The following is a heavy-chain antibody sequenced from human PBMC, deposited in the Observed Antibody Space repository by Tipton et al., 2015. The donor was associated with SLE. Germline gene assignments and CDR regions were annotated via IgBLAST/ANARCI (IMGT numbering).Heavy chain of an antibody. D-gene: IGHD7-27*01. CDR1: GFTFSSYW. CDR3: AGGLSGDLDY. V-gene: IGHV3-7*01. CDR2: IKQDGGEK. Sequence: GSLRLSCVDSGFTFSSYWMSWVRQAPGKGLEWVANIKQDGGEKYYVDSVKGRFTISRDNAKNSLYLQMNTLRVEDTAVYYCAGGLSGDLDYWGQGTLVTVSS. J-gene: IGHJ4*02.